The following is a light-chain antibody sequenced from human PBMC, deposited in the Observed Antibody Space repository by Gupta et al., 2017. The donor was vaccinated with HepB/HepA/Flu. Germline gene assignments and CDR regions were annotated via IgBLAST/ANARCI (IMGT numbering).Light chain of an antibody. CDR1: QDIGRG. CDR2: AAS. V-gene: IGKV3D-15*01. CDR3: QKYGRGYPT. J-gene: IGKJ1*01. Sequence: ELVITQSPAILSVSPGERATLSCSASQDIGRGFAWYQQKPGQAPRLLIYAASTRAADPPARFSGDGFGTDFVLTISGLQAEDSAVYFCQKYGRGYPTFGRGTRVEVK.